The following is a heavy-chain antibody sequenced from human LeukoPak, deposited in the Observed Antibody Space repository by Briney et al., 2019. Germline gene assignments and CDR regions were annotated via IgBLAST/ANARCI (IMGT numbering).Heavy chain of an antibody. CDR1: GGSFSGYY. Sequence: SETLSLTCAVYGGSFSGYYWSWIRQPPGKGLECIGEINHSGSTNYNPSLKSRVTISVDTSKNQFSLKLSSVTAADTAVYYCARTRYYYNSRSNGAPYYFDYWGQGTLVTVPS. CDR2: INHSGST. D-gene: IGHD3-10*01. CDR3: ARTRYYYNSRSNGAPYYFDY. V-gene: IGHV4-34*01. J-gene: IGHJ4*02.